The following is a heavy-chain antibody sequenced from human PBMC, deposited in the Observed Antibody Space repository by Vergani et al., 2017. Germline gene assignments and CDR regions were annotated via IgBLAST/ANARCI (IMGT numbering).Heavy chain of an antibody. J-gene: IGHJ5*02. CDR3: ARDSWTSELRGVYWFDT. D-gene: IGHD3-10*01. Sequence: QLQLQESGPGLVKPSQTLSLTCTVSGGSITSGSSYWSWIRQPAGKGLEWIGRIHSSGTTNYNPSLKSRVTLSVDTSKNQLSLRMTSVTAADTAVYYCARDSWTSELRGVYWFDTWGQGTLVSVSS. CDR2: IHSSGTT. CDR1: GGSITSGSSY. V-gene: IGHV4-61*02.